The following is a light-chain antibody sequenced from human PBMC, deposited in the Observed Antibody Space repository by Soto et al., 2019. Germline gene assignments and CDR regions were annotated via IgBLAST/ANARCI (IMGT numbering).Light chain of an antibody. V-gene: IGLV3-21*02. J-gene: IGLJ1*01. Sequence: SYELTQPPSVSVAPGQTATLTCGGNNIGSESVHWYQQKPGQAPALVIYDDSGRPSGIPERFSGSNSGDTATLAISRVEAGDEADYYCQVWDSSSDHHVFGTGTKVTVL. CDR3: QVWDSSSDHHV. CDR1: NIGSES. CDR2: DDS.